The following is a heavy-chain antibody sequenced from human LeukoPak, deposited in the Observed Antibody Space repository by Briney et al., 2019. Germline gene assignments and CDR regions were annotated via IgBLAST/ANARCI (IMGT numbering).Heavy chain of an antibody. Sequence: GGSLRLSCAASGFTFSNYSMNWVRQAPGKGLEWVSSISSSSSYIYYADSVKGRFTISRDNAKNSLYLQMNSLRAEDTAVYYCARVKLDDYGDFDYWGQGTLVTVS. D-gene: IGHD4-17*01. CDR3: ARVKLDDYGDFDY. CDR1: GFTFSNYS. V-gene: IGHV3-21*01. J-gene: IGHJ4*02. CDR2: ISSSSSYI.